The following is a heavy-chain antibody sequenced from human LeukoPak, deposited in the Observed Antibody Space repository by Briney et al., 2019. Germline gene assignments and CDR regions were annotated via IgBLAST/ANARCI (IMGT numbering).Heavy chain of an antibody. Sequence: ASVKVSCKAPGDTSTGYYMHWVRQAPGQGLEWMGWINPNSGGTNYAQKFQGRVTMTRDTSISTAYMELSRLRSDDTAVYYCARGRLRGQWLVLDYWGQGTLVTVSS. V-gene: IGHV1-2*02. CDR2: INPNSGGT. D-gene: IGHD6-19*01. J-gene: IGHJ4*02. CDR3: ARGRLRGQWLVLDY. CDR1: GDTSTGYY.